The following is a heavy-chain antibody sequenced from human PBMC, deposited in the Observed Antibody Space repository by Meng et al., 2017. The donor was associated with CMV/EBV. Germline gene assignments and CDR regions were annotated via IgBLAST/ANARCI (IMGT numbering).Heavy chain of an antibody. J-gene: IGHJ6*02. V-gene: IGHV5-51*01. D-gene: IGHD6-13*01. Sequence: GGSLRLSCKGSGYSFTSYWIGWVRQMPGKGLEWKGIIYPGDSDTRYSPSFQGQVTISADKSISTAYLQWSSLKASDTAMYYCARPIAAAGNDYYGMDVWGQGTTVTVSS. CDR2: IYPGDSDT. CDR1: GYSFTSYW. CDR3: ARPIAAAGNDYYGMDV.